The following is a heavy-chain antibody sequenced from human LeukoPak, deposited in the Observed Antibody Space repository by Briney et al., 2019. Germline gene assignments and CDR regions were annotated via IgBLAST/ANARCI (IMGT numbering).Heavy chain of an antibody. CDR2: ISGSGSST. Sequence: GGSLRLSCPASGFTFSTYAMTWVRQAPGKGLEWVSGISGSGSSTFYADSVKGRFTISRDNSKNTVDLQMKSLRAEDTAEYYCAKDRFYGSGTANWYYGMDVWGQGTTVTVSS. V-gene: IGHV3-23*01. CDR1: GFTFSTYA. D-gene: IGHD3-10*01. CDR3: AKDRFYGSGTANWYYGMDV. J-gene: IGHJ6*02.